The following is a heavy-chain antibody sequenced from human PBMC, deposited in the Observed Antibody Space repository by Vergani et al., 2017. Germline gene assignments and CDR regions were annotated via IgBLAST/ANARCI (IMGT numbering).Heavy chain of an antibody. D-gene: IGHD2-2*02. CDR2: IFHSGGA. V-gene: IGHV4-31*03. Sequence: QVQLQESGPGLVKPSQTLSLTCTVSGDSITSGAYYWSWIRQHPGKGLEWIGYIFHSGGAYYNPSLESRVSISVDTSKNEFSLRVTSVTAADTAVYYCATIGYRRWGYYFDYWGQGILVTVSS. CDR3: ATIGYRRWGYYFDY. CDR1: GDSITSGAYY. J-gene: IGHJ4*02.